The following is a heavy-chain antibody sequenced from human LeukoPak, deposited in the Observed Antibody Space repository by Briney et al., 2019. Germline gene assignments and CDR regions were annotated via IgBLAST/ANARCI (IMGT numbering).Heavy chain of an antibody. CDR2: INSDGSST. V-gene: IGHV3-74*03. J-gene: IGHJ5*01. Sequence: PGGSLRLSCAASGFTLSSNWMHWVRRAPGKGLVWVSRINSDGSSTKYADSVKGRFTISRDYAKNTVSAKNSSVRCEDRSVFYCVRDPTSCGSCWFDSWGQGALVIVSS. CDR1: GFTLSSNW. D-gene: IGHD2-15*01. CDR3: VRDPTSCGSCWFDS.